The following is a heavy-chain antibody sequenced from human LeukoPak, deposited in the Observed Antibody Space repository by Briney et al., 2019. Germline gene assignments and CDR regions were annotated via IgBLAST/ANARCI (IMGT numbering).Heavy chain of an antibody. CDR2: IRFDGSNK. V-gene: IGHV3-30*02. CDR3: AKDMGPPTHFDY. D-gene: IGHD1-26*01. J-gene: IGHJ4*02. Sequence: PGGSLRLSCAASGFTFSTYGMHWVRQAPDKGLEWVAFIRFDGSNKYYADSVKGRFTVSRDNSKNTLFLQVNSLRAEDTAVYYCAKDMGPPTHFDYWGQGTLVTVSS. CDR1: GFTFSTYG.